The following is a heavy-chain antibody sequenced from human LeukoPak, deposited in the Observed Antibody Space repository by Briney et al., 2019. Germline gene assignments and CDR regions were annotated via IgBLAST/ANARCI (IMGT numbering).Heavy chain of an antibody. J-gene: IGHJ2*01. D-gene: IGHD6-13*01. V-gene: IGHV1-58*01. CDR2: IVVGSGRT. CDR1: GFTFSSSA. Sequence: ASVKVSCKASGFTFSSSAVQWVRQARGQRLEWIGWIVVGSGRTHYAQKFQERVTITRDMSTSTAYMELSSLRSEDTAVYYCAADSRCTSVSSFEVDYFDLWGRGTLVTVSS. CDR3: AADSRCTSVSSFEVDYFDL.